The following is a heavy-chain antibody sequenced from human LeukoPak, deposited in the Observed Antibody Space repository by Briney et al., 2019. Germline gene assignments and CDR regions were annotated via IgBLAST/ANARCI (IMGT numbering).Heavy chain of an antibody. CDR3: ARNGDY. CDR1: GFTFDGYA. V-gene: IGHV3-9*01. Sequence: GRSLRLSCAASGFTFDGYAMHWVRQAPGKGLEWVSGISWNSGSIGYADSVKGRFTISRDNAKNSLYLQMNSLRAEDTAVYYCARNGDYWGQGTLVTVSS. J-gene: IGHJ4*02. CDR2: ISWNSGSI.